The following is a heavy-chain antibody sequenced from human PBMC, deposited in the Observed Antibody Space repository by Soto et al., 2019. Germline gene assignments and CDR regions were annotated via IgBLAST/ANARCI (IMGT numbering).Heavy chain of an antibody. J-gene: IGHJ6*02. D-gene: IGHD5-12*01. Sequence: GGSLRLSCAASGFTFSSSWMTWVRQAPGKGLAWVANIKEDGSEKYYVDSVKGRFTTSRDNTNESLYLQMNSLRAEDTAVYYCARDPAPVGYRGLDVWGQGTTVTVSS. CDR2: IKEDGSEK. CDR1: GFTFSSSW. V-gene: IGHV3-7*01. CDR3: ARDPAPVGYRGLDV.